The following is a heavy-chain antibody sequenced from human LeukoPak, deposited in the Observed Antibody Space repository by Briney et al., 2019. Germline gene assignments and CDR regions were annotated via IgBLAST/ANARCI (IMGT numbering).Heavy chain of an antibody. Sequence: GGSLRLSCAASGFTFSSYSMNWVRQAPGKGLEWVSSISSSSSYIYYADSVKGRFTISRDNAKNSLYLQINSLRAEDTAVYYCARVLQYHYYGSGRYYKQYYFDYWGQGTLVTVSS. CDR3: ARVLQYHYYGSGRYYKQYYFDY. J-gene: IGHJ4*02. CDR2: ISSSSSYI. D-gene: IGHD3-10*01. V-gene: IGHV3-21*01. CDR1: GFTFSSYS.